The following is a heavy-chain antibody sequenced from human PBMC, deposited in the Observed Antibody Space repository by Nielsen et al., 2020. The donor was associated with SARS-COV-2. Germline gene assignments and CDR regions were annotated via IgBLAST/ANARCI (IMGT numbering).Heavy chain of an antibody. V-gene: IGHV3-66*01. CDR2: IYSGGST. D-gene: IGHD6-13*01. J-gene: IGHJ6*02. Sequence: VRQAPGKGLEWVSVIYSGGSTYYADSVKGRFTISRDNSKNTLYLQMNSLRAEDTAVYYCARGHSSSWYFLGGHYYYYGMDVWGQGTTVTVSS. CDR3: ARGHSSSWYFLGGHYYYYGMDV.